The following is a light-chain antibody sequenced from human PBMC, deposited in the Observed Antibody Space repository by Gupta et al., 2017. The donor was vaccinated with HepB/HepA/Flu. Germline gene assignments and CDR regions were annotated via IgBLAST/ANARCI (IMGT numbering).Light chain of an antibody. CDR1: TSDVGGYNY. J-gene: IGLJ1*01. Sequence: QSALTQPASVSGSPGQSITISCTGTTSDVGGYNYVSWYQQHPGEAPKLMIYDVSSRPSGVSYRFSGSKSGNTASLTISGLQAEDEADYYCSSVTSSSTLVFGTGTKLTVL. CDR2: DVS. CDR3: SSVTSSSTLV. V-gene: IGLV2-14*03.